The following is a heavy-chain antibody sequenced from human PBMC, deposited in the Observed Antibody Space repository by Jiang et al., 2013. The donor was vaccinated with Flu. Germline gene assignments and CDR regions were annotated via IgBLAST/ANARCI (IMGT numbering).Heavy chain of an antibody. D-gene: IGHD6-13*01. J-gene: IGHJ4*02. CDR1: GFTFDDYA. V-gene: IGHV3-9*01. CDR2: ISWNSGSI. CDR3: AKDITAAGIQFDY. Sequence: VQLLESGGGLVQPGRSLRLSCAASGFTFDDYAMHWVRQAPGKGLEWVSGISWNSGSIGYADSVKGRFTISRDNAKNSLYLQMNSLRAEDTALYYCAKDITAAGIQFDYWGQGTLVTVSS.